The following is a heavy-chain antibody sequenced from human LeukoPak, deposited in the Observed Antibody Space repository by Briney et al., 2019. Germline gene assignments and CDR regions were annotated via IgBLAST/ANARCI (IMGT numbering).Heavy chain of an antibody. Sequence: SETLSLTCTVSGGSISSYYWSWIRQPPGKGLEWIGYIYYSGSTNYNPSLKSRVTISVDTSKNQFSLKLSSVTAADTAVYYCASLYRGYSGSYYLDYWGQGTLVTVSS. V-gene: IGHV4-59*01. CDR2: IYYSGST. CDR3: ASLYRGYSGSYYLDY. D-gene: IGHD1-26*01. CDR1: GGSISSYY. J-gene: IGHJ4*02.